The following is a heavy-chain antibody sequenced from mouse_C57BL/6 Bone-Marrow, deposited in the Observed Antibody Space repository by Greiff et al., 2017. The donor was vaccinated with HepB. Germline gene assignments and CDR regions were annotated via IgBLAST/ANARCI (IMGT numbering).Heavy chain of an antibody. CDR1: GFTFSDYY. J-gene: IGHJ4*01. CDR2: ISNGGGST. Sequence: EVKLVESGGGLVQPGGSLKLSCAASGFTFSDYYMYWVRQTPEKRLEWVAYISNGGGSTYYPDTVKGRFTISRDNDKNTLYLQMSRLKSEDTAMYYCARQARTTVVGDYAMDYWGQGTSVTVSS. CDR3: ARQARTTVVGDYAMDY. V-gene: IGHV5-12*01. D-gene: IGHD1-1*01.